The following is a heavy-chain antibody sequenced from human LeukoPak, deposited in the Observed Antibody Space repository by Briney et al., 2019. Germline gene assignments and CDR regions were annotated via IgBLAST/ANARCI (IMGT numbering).Heavy chain of an antibody. J-gene: IGHJ4*02. CDR1: GFTFSSYA. CDR3: NTWTDLYEY. V-gene: IGHV3-23*01. Sequence: PGGSLRLSCAASGFTFSSYAMTWVRQAPGKGLEWVSAISGSGRSTYYADSVKGRFTISRDNSKNTLYLQMNSLKTEDTALYYCNTWTDLYEYWGQGTLVTVSS. CDR2: ISGSGRST. D-gene: IGHD3/OR15-3a*01.